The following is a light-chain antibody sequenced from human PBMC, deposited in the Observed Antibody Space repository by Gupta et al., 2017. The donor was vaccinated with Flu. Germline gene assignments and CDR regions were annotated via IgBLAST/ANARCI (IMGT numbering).Light chain of an antibody. CDR1: SSDVGDSNY. J-gene: IGLJ1*01. V-gene: IGLV2-14*01. CDR3: SSYTSTNTFYV. Sequence: QSALPQPASVSGSPGQSITISCTGTSSDVGDSNYVSWYQQHPGKAPKLIIYDVTNRPSGVSSRFSGSKSGNTASLTISGLEAEDESDYFCSSYTSTNTFYVFGTGTKVTVL. CDR2: DVT.